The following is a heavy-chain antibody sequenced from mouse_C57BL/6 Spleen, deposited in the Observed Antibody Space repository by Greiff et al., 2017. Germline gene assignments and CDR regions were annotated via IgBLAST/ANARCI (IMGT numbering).Heavy chain of an antibody. V-gene: IGHV1-22*01. J-gene: IGHJ3*01. Sequence: EVQLQQSGPELVKPGASVKMSCKASGYTFTDYNMHWVKQSHGKSLEWIGYINPNNGGTSYNQKFKGKATLTVNKSSSTAYMELRSLTSEDSAVYYCAYDGYYEAWFAYWGQGTLVTVSA. CDR1: GYTFTDYN. D-gene: IGHD2-3*01. CDR3: AYDGYYEAWFAY. CDR2: INPNNGGT.